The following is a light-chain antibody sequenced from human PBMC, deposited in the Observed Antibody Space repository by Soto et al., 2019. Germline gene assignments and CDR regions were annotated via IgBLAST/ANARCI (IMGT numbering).Light chain of an antibody. Sequence: DIQMTQSPSSLSASVGDRVTITCRASQDIGNDLGWYQQKPGKAPKRLIHAASSLQSGVPSRFSGSGSGTEFTLIISSLQPEDFATYYCLQLNSYPLTFGGGTNVEIK. CDR1: QDIGND. CDR2: AAS. V-gene: IGKV1-17*01. CDR3: LQLNSYPLT. J-gene: IGKJ4*01.